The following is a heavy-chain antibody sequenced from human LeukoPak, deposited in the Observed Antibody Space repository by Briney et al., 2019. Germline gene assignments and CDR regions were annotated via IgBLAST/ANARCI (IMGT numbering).Heavy chain of an antibody. J-gene: IGHJ4*02. CDR2: IYYSGST. CDR3: ARHEFDLGSGYKFYFDY. D-gene: IGHD3-3*01. CDR1: NGSISSRSYY. Sequence: SETLSLTCTVSNGSISSRSYYWGWIRQPPGKGLEWIGNIYYSGSTNYNPSLKSRVTISVDTSKNQFSLKLSSVTAADTAIYYCARHEFDLGSGYKFYFDYWGQGTLVTVSS. V-gene: IGHV4-39*01.